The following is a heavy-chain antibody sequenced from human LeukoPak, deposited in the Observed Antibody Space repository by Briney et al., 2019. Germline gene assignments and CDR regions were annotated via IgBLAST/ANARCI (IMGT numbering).Heavy chain of an antibody. CDR1: GGSISTYY. V-gene: IGHV4-59*01. CDR3: ARSDNYDSSGPLGY. Sequence: SETLSLTSTVSGGSISTYYWNWIRQPPGKGLEWIGYVYYSGSTNYNPSLKSRVTISVDTSKKQFSLKLTSVTAADTAVYYCARSDNYDSSGPLGYWGQGTLVTVSS. CDR2: VYYSGST. J-gene: IGHJ4*02. D-gene: IGHD3-22*01.